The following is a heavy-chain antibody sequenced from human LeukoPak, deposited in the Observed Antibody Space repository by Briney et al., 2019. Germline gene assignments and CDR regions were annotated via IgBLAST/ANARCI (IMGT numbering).Heavy chain of an antibody. J-gene: IGHJ4*02. Sequence: SETLSLTCTVSGNSISSGYYWGWIRQPPGKGLEWIGSIYHSGGTYYNLSLKSRVTISVDTSKNQFSLKLSSVTAADTAVYYCAXXMXRGVIVDYWGQGTLVXVSS. D-gene: IGHD3-10*01. CDR1: GNSISSGYY. CDR2: IYHSGGT. CDR3: AXXMXRGVIVDY. V-gene: IGHV4-38-2*02.